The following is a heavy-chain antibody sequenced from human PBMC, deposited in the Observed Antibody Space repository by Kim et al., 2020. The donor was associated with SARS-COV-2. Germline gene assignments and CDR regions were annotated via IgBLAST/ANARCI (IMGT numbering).Heavy chain of an antibody. CDR1: GGSISSGGYY. Sequence: SETLSLTCTVSGGSISSGGYYWSWIRQHPGKGLEWIGYIYYSGSTYYNPSLKSRVTISVDTSKNQFSLKLSSVTAADTAVYYCARVMSGDFDPWGQGTLVTVSS. J-gene: IGHJ5*02. CDR3: ARVMSGDFDP. CDR2: IYYSGST. V-gene: IGHV4-31*03. D-gene: IGHD3-3*01.